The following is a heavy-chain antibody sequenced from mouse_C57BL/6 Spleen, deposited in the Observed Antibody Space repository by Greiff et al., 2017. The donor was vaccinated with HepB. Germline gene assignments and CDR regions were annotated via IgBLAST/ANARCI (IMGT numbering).Heavy chain of an antibody. J-gene: IGHJ4*01. CDR3: AREFPTGY. CDR1: GYAFSSSW. CDR2: IYPGDGDT. Sequence: QVQLKESGPELVKPGASVKISCKASGYAFSSSWMNWVKQRPGKGLEWIGRIYPGDGDTNYNGKFKGKATLTADKSSSTAYMQLSSLTSEDSAVYFCAREFPTGYWGQGTSVTVSS. V-gene: IGHV1-82*01. D-gene: IGHD4-1*02.